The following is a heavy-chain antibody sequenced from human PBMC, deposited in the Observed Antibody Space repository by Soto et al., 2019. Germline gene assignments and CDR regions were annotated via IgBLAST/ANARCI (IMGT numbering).Heavy chain of an antibody. V-gene: IGHV1-2*04. CDR3: ARDLLGYCSSTSCFYYYYGMDV. D-gene: IGHD2-2*01. J-gene: IGHJ6*02. CDR1: GYTFTGYY. CDR2: INPNSGGT. Sequence: GASVKVSCKASGYTFTGYYMHWVRQAPGQGLEWMGWINPNSGGTNYAQKFQGWVTMTRDTSISTAYMELSRLRSDDTAVYYCARDLLGYCSSTSCFYYYYGMDVWGQGTTVTVSS.